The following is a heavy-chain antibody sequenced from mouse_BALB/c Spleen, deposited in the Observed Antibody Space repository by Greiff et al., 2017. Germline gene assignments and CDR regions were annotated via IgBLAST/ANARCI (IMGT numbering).Heavy chain of an antibody. J-gene: IGHJ2*01. Sequence: EVKLMESGPGLVKPSQSLSLTCTVTGYSITSDYAWNWIRQFPGNKLEWMGYISYSGSTSYNPSLKSRISITRDTSKNQFFLQLNSVTTEDTATYYCATIHYYGPDYWGQGTTLTVSS. CDR2: ISYSGST. CDR3: ATIHYYGPDY. CDR1: GYSITSDYA. V-gene: IGHV3-2*02. D-gene: IGHD1-2*01.